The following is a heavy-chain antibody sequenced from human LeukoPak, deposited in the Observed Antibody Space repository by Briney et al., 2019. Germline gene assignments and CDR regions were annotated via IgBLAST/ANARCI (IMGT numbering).Heavy chain of an antibody. CDR1: GYTFTSYD. Sequence: AASVKVSCKASGYTFTSYDINWARQAPGQGLEWMGWINPNSGGTNYAQKFQGRVTMTRDTSISTAYMELSRLRSDDTAVYYCARDRAAAGSAPLADAFDTWGQGTMVTVSS. D-gene: IGHD6-13*01. V-gene: IGHV1-2*02. CDR3: ARDRAAAGSAPLADAFDT. CDR2: INPNSGGT. J-gene: IGHJ3*02.